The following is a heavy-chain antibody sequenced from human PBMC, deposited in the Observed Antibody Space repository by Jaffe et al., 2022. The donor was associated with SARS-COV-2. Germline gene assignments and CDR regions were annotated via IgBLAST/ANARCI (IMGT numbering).Heavy chain of an antibody. Sequence: EVQLLESGGGLVQPGGSLRLSCAASGFTFSSYAMSWVRQAPGKGLEWVSAISGSGGSTYYADSVKGRFTISRDNSKNTLYLQMNSLRAEDTAVYYCAKAPSSGLLPRGGGVYFDYWGQGTLVTVSS. J-gene: IGHJ4*02. CDR2: ISGSGGST. CDR1: GFTFSSYA. D-gene: IGHD3-22*01. V-gene: IGHV3-23*01. CDR3: AKAPSSGLLPRGGGVYFDY.